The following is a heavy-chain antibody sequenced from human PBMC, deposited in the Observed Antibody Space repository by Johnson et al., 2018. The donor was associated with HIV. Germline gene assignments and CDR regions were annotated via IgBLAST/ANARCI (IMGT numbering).Heavy chain of an antibody. CDR2: IKSKTDGGTT. D-gene: IGHD2-15*01. J-gene: IGHJ3*02. V-gene: IGHV3-15*01. Sequence: VQLVESGGGLVQPGRSLRLSCAASGFTFSNAWMSWVRQAPGKGLEWVGRIKSKTDGGTTDYAAPVKGRFTISRDDSKNTLYLQMNSLKTEDTAVYYCTTDREYCSGGSCYLNAFDIWGQGTMVTVSS. CDR1: GFTFSNAW. CDR3: TTDREYCSGGSCYLNAFDI.